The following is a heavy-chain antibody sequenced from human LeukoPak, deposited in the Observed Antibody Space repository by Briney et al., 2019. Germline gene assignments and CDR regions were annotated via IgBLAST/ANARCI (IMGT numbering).Heavy chain of an antibody. CDR2: INSDESST. J-gene: IGHJ5*02. D-gene: IGHD2-2*02. CDR3: ARGASCSSTSCYTP. V-gene: IGHV3-74*01. Sequence: GGSLRLSCAASGFTFSSYWMHWVRQAPGKGLVWVSRINSDESSTSYADSVKGRFTISRDNAKNTLYLQMNSLRAEDTAVYYCARGASCSSTSCYTPWGQGTLVTVSS. CDR1: GFTFSSYW.